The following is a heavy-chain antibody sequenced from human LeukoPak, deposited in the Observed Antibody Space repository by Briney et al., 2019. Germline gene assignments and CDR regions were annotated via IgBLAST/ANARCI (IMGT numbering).Heavy chain of an antibody. CDR2: ISYDGSNK. CDR1: GFTFSSYG. V-gene: IGHV3-30*18. J-gene: IGHJ4*02. CDR3: ANYDSSGNYRELDS. D-gene: IGHD3-22*01. Sequence: GGSLRLSCAASGFTFSSYGMHWVRQAPGKGLEWVAVISYDGSNKYYADSVKGRFTISRDNSKNTLYLQMNSLRTEDTALYYCANYDSSGNYRELDSWGQGTLVTVSS.